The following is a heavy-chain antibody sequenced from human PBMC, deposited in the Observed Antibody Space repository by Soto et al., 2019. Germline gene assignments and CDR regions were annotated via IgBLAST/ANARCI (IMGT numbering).Heavy chain of an antibody. CDR3: ARDNDYGDYFDY. J-gene: IGHJ4*02. D-gene: IGHD4-17*01. V-gene: IGHV1-18*01. Sequence: GASVKVSCKATGYMFTRYGITWVRQAPGQGLEWMGWISLNNGKTNYAQKFQGRVTMTTDTSTNTAYMELRSLRSDDTAVYYCARDNDYGDYFDYWGQGTLVTVSS. CDR1: GYMFTRYG. CDR2: ISLNNGKT.